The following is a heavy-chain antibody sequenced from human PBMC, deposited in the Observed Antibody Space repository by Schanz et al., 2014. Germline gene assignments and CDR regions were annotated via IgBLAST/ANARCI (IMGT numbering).Heavy chain of an antibody. J-gene: IGHJ3*02. CDR1: GFTFSSYW. D-gene: IGHD7-27*01. CDR3: ARENLNWEAFDI. Sequence: EVQLVESGGGLVQPGGSLRLSCAASGFTFSSYWMSWVRQAPGKGLEWVANIKQDGSERYYVDSVKGRFTISRDNAKNSLYLQMNSLRGEDTAVYYCARENLNWEAFDIWGQGTVVTVSS. V-gene: IGHV3-7*03. CDR2: IKQDGSER.